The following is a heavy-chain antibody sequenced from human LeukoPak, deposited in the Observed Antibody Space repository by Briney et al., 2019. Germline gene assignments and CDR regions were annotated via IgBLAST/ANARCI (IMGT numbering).Heavy chain of an antibody. CDR3: ARVDSSGWFLDS. V-gene: IGHV3-48*03. D-gene: IGHD6-19*01. J-gene: IGHJ4*02. CDR1: GFTLSSYE. CDR2: ISSSGSTI. Sequence: GGSLRLSCAASGFTLSSYEMNWVRQARGKGLEWVSYISSSGSTIYYADSVKGRFTISRDNAKNSLYLQMNSLRAEDTAVYYCARVDSSGWFLDSWGQGTLVTVSS.